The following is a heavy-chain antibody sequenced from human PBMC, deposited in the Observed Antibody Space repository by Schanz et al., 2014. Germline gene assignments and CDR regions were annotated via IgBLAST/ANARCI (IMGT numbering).Heavy chain of an antibody. J-gene: IGHJ4*02. V-gene: IGHV3-23*04. CDR3: ARPFLGYYGDLAY. CDR1: GITLSGYG. Sequence: VQLVESGGGVVQPGRSLRLSCAASGITLSGYGLHWVRQAPGQGLEWVSTISGSGGDTYPADPVKGRFTISRDNSKNTLFLQMNSLRAEDTAAYYCARPFLGYYGDLAYWGQGTLLTVSS. D-gene: IGHD4-17*01. CDR2: ISGSGGDT.